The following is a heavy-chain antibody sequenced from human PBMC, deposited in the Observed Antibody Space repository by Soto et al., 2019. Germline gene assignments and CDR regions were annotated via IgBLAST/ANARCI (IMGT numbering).Heavy chain of an antibody. CDR3: AAGTFTIFGVVIANSDAFDI. CDR2: IVVGSGNT. V-gene: IGHV1-58*01. D-gene: IGHD3-3*01. CDR1: GFTFTSSA. Sequence: SVKVSCKASGFTFTSSAVQWVRQARGQRLEWVGWIVVGSGNTNYAQKFQERVTITRDMSTSTAYMEPSSLRSEDTAVYYCAAGTFTIFGVVIANSDAFDIWGQGTMVTVSS. J-gene: IGHJ3*02.